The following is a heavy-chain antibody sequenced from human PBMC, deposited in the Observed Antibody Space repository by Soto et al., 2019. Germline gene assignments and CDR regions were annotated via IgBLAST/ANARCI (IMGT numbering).Heavy chain of an antibody. J-gene: IGHJ5*02. CDR1: GGSVRDGSYY. V-gene: IGHV4-61*01. D-gene: IGHD1-7*01. CDR2: IYHTGST. Sequence: SETLSLTCTVSGGSVRDGSYYWAWLRQPPGKGLEWIGHIYHTGSTIYNPSLKSRVTISIDTSKSQFSLNLNSMTAADTAVYYCAGYNWNYYFDPWGQGTLVTVSS. CDR3: AGYNWNYYFDP.